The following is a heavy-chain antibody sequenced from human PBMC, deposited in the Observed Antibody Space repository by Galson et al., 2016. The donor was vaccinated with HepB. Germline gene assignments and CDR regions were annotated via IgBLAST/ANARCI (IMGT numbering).Heavy chain of an antibody. CDR3: ARGLRGSGRLDY. CDR2: IYHSGNT. Sequence: ETLSLTCTVSGGSISSGNYYWSWIRQPPGKGLEYIGEIYHSGNTNYSPSLKSRVTISVDKSKNQFSLNLNSVTAADTAVYYCARGLRGSGRLDYWGQGTLVTVSS. CDR1: GGSISSGNYY. D-gene: IGHD3-10*01. J-gene: IGHJ4*02. V-gene: IGHV4-39*07.